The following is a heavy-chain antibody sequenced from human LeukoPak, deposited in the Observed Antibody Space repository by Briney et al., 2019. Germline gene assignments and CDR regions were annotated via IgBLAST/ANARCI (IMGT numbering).Heavy chain of an antibody. CDR3: ARHYGDYTYYFDY. Sequence: GGSLRLSCAASEFSFSSYVMSWVRQAPGKGLEWVSTISGSGGTTYYAESVKGRFTISRDNSKNTLYLQMHSLRAEDTAVYYCARHYGDYTYYFDYWGQGTLVTVSS. D-gene: IGHD4-17*01. V-gene: IGHV3-23*01. CDR2: ISGSGGTT. CDR1: EFSFSSYV. J-gene: IGHJ4*02.